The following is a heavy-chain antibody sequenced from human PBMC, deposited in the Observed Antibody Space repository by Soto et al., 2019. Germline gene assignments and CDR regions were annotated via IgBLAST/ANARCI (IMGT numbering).Heavy chain of an antibody. Sequence: QVQLQESGPGLVKPSETLSLTCTVSGVSISNNYWSWIRQPPGKRLEWIGYIYYNGNTNYSPSLKSRVTMSVDTSRNQISLKLTTVTAADTAVYYCTRANWYSEYWGQGTLVTVSS. CDR1: GVSISNNY. J-gene: IGHJ4*02. CDR3: TRANWYSEY. D-gene: IGHD7-27*01. CDR2: IYYNGNT. V-gene: IGHV4-59*01.